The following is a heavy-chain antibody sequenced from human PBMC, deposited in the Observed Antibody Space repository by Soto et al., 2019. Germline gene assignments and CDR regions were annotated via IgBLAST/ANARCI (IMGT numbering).Heavy chain of an antibody. Sequence: SETLSLTCTVSGGSISSSSYYWGWIRQPPGKGLEWIGSIYYSGSTYYNPSLKSRVTISVDTSKNQFSLKLSSVTAADTAVYYCAGRPKTYYYDSSGYYSRYWGQGTLVTVSS. CDR1: GGSISSSSYY. V-gene: IGHV4-39*01. CDR2: IYYSGST. CDR3: AGRPKTYYYDSSGYYSRY. D-gene: IGHD3-22*01. J-gene: IGHJ4*02.